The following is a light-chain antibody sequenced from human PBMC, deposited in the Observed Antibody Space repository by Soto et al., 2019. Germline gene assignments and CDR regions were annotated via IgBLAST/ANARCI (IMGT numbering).Light chain of an antibody. CDR1: QSVSSY. CDR3: QQRSNWTPGYT. V-gene: IGKV3-11*01. J-gene: IGKJ2*01. Sequence: EIVLTQSPATLSLSPGERATLSCRASQSVSSYLAWYQQKPGQAPRLLIYDASNRATGIPARFSGSGSGTDFTLTISSLEPEDFAFYYCQQRSNWTPGYTFGHGTKLEIK. CDR2: DAS.